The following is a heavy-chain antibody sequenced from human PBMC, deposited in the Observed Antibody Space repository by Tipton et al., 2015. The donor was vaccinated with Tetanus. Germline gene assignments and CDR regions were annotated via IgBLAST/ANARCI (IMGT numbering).Heavy chain of an antibody. J-gene: IGHJ4*02. Sequence: TLSLTCNVSGALITTGGYSWGWIRQPPGQGLEWLGYICQTDSTYYNPSVRSRLTLSLRRSKNQVSLKLSSVTAADTAVYYCVRGRGLGAYSFGFEYWGQGALVTVSS. CDR1: GALITTGGYS. CDR2: ICQTDST. CDR3: VRGRGLGAYSFGFEY. V-gene: IGHV4-30-2*01. D-gene: IGHD5-12*01.